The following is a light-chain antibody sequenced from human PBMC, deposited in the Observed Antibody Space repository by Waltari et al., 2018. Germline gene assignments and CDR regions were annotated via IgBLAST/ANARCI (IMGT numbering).Light chain of an antibody. Sequence: DIQMTQSPSSLSASVGDSVTITCRASQNINNYLNWYQQKPGKAPKLLIYTASSLQSGVPSRFSGSGSGTDFTLTISGLQPEDSAVYSCQQNYDTPLTFGGGTKVEI. CDR2: TAS. CDR1: QNINNY. CDR3: QQNYDTPLT. V-gene: IGKV1-39*01. J-gene: IGKJ4*01.